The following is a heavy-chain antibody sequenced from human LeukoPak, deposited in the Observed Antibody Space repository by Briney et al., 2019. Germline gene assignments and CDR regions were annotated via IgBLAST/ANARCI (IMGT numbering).Heavy chain of an antibody. J-gene: IGHJ4*02. D-gene: IGHD4-17*01. CDR2: IYYSGST. CDR1: GGSFSSGSYY. V-gene: IGHV4-61*01. Sequence: PSETLSLTCTVSGGSFSSGSYYWGWLRQPPGKGLEWIGYIYYSGSTNYNPSLKSRVTISVDTSKNQFSLKLSSVTAADTAVYYCAREGLYGDYVWSLDYWGQGTLVTVSS. CDR3: AREGLYGDYVWSLDY.